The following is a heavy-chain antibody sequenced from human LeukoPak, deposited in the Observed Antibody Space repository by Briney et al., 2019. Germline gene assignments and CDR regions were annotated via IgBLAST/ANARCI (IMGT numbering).Heavy chain of an antibody. CDR1: GLAFTNAW. V-gene: IGHV3-53*04. Sequence: GGSLRLSCAASGLAFTNAWMSWVRQAPGKGLEWVSVIYSGGSTYYADSVKGRFTISRHNSKNTLYLQMNSLRAEDTAVYYCARVRGSYGSGSYYNAADWFDPWGQGTLVTVSS. J-gene: IGHJ5*02. CDR2: IYSGGST. CDR3: ARVRGSYGSGSYYNAADWFDP. D-gene: IGHD3-10*01.